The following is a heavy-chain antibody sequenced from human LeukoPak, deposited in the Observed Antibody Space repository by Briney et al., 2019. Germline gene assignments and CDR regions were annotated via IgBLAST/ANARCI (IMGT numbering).Heavy chain of an antibody. D-gene: IGHD2-8*02. Sequence: SETLSLTCSVSGGSVSSGGYYWSWIRQHPGKGLEWIGYIYNSGSTYYNPSLKSRVTISVDTSKNQFSLKLSSVTAADTAVYYCARALLVTTSGYLYYYMDVWGTGTTVSVSS. CDR2: IYNSGST. J-gene: IGHJ6*03. CDR3: ARALLVTTSGYLYYYMDV. CDR1: GGSVSSGGYY. V-gene: IGHV4-31*03.